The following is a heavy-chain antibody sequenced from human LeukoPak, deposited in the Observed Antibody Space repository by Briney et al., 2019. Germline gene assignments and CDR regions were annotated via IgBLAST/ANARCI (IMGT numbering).Heavy chain of an antibody. CDR1: GYTFTGYY. J-gene: IGHJ4*02. CDR2: INPNSGGI. D-gene: IGHD3-22*01. Sequence: ASVKVSCKASGYTFTGYYMHWVRQAPGQGLEWMGWINPNSGGINYAQKFQGRVTMTRDTSISTAYMELSRLRSDDTAVYYCASSLYYDSSGYYYPGGYWGQGTLVTVSS. CDR3: ASSLYYDSSGYYYPGGY. V-gene: IGHV1-2*02.